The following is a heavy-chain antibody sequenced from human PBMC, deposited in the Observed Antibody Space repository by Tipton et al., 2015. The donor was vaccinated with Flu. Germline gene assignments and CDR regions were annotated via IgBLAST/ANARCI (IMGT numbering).Heavy chain of an antibody. CDR2: INGDGSST. CDR1: GFTFSSYW. J-gene: IGHJ6*02. CDR3: ARDSVYDILTGYSYYGMDV. Sequence: SLRLSCAARGFTFSSYWMHWVRQAPGKGLVWVSRINGDGSSTRYADSVKGRFTISRDNAKNTLYLQMNSLRAEDTAVYYCARDSVYDILTGYSYYGMDVWGQGTMVTVSS. D-gene: IGHD3-9*01. V-gene: IGHV3-74*01.